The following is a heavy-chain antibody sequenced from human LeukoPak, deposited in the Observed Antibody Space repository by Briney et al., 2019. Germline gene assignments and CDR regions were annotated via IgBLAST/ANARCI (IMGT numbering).Heavy chain of an antibody. D-gene: IGHD5-18*01. CDR2: IQFGGST. CDR1: GGSITSSSYY. CDR3: ARLGYSYGRVNWFDP. Sequence: SETLSLTCTVAGGSITSSSYYWGWIRQPPGKGLEWIGTIQFGGSTFYNPSLKSPVTMAQDTSKNQSSLKLGSVTAAKPAVYYCARLGYSYGRVNWFDPWGQGTLATVSS. J-gene: IGHJ5*02. V-gene: IGHV4-39*07.